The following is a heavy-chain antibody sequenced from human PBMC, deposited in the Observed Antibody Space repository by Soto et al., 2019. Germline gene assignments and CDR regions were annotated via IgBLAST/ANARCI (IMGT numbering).Heavy chain of an antibody. J-gene: IGHJ4*02. CDR3: ASRGLATAAPPDY. CDR2: IYYSGST. D-gene: IGHD6-13*01. V-gene: IGHV4-31*03. Sequence: QVQLQESGPGLVKPSQTLSLTCTVSGGSISSGGYYWSWIRQHPGKGLEWIGYIYYSGSTYYDPSLKSRVTLSVDTSKNQFSLKLRSVTAADTALLYCASRGLATAAPPDYWGQGTLATVSS. CDR1: GGSISSGGYY.